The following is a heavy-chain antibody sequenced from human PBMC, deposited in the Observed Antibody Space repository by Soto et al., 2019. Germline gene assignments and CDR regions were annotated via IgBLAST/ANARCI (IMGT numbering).Heavy chain of an antibody. CDR1: GLTFSAYT. CDR2: LDPSSTYI. CDR3: VRGSYCVYES. V-gene: IGHV3-21*02. Sequence: EVQLVESGGGLVKPGGSLRLSCAASGLTFSAYTMNWVRQAPGKGLEWVSSLDPSSTYIYYADSVKGRFTLSRDNAKNSLFLRLNSLRADDTALYYWVRGSYCVYESWGQGTLFTVSS. J-gene: IGHJ5*02. D-gene: IGHD5-12*01.